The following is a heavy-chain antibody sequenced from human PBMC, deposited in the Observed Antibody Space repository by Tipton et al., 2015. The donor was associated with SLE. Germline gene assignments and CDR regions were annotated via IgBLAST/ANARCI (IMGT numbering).Heavy chain of an antibody. V-gene: IGHV4-39*01. CDR1: GDSISNSPYY. D-gene: IGHD3-16*01. J-gene: IGHJ6*03. CDR3: ARGVSGYFHYCYMDV. CDR2: IYYSGIT. Sequence: TLSLTCTVSGDSISNSPYYWGWIRQPPGKGLQWIGNIYYSGITHYNPSLKSRVTISVDTSKNQFSLNLTSVTAADTAVYYCARGVSGYFHYCYMDVWGRGTTVTISS.